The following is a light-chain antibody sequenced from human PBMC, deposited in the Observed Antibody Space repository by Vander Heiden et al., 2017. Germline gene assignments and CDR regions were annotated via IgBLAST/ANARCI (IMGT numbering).Light chain of an antibody. CDR3: QQVNSYPFT. J-gene: IGKJ5*01. Sequence: AIQLTQSPSSLSASVGDRVTITCRASQGISSALAWYQQKPGKPPKLLIYDASILESGVPSRFSGSGSGTDFTLTISSLQPEDFATYYCQQVNSYPFTFGQGTRLEIK. CDR2: DAS. V-gene: IGKV1-13*02. CDR1: QGISSA.